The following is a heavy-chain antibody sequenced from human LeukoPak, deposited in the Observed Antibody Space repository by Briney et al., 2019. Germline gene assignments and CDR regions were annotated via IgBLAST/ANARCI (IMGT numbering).Heavy chain of an antibody. CDR1: GFTFSNYW. D-gene: IGHD3-22*01. CDR2: IKQDGSEK. CDR3: ARELGIVGVLRDTFDI. V-gene: IGHV3-7*01. Sequence: GGSLRLSCAASGFTFSNYWMSWVRQAPGKGLEWVANIKQDGSEKYYVDSVKGRFTISRDNAKNSLYLQMNSLRAEDTAVYYCARELGIVGVLRDTFDIWGQGTMVTVSS. J-gene: IGHJ3*02.